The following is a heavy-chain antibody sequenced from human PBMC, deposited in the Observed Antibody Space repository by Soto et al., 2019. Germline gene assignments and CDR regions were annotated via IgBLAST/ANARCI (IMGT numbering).Heavy chain of an antibody. J-gene: IGHJ4*02. V-gene: IGHV3-23*01. Sequence: EVPLLESGGGLVQPGGSLRLSFAASGFTFSNYSMSWVRQAPGMGLEWVSAISAGGATTYYADSVKGRFTMSRDNSKNTLYLQMNSLRAEDTAVYYCARRGDQYYFDYWGQGTLVTVSS. D-gene: IGHD7-27*01. CDR3: ARRGDQYYFDY. CDR1: GFTFSNYS. CDR2: ISAGGATT.